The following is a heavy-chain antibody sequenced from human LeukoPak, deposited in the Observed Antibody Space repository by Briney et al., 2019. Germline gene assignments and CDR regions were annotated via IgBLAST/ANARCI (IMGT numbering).Heavy chain of an antibody. J-gene: IGHJ4*02. D-gene: IGHD6-19*01. CDR1: GYTLTELS. Sequence: GALVKVSCKVSGYTLTELSMHWVRQAPGKGLERMGGFDPEDGETIYAQKFQGRVTMTEDTSTDTAYMELSSLRSEDTAVYYCATDLVAVAGVRGFCLGYWGQGTLVTVSS. CDR2: FDPEDGET. V-gene: IGHV1-24*01. CDR3: ATDLVAVAGVRGFCLGY.